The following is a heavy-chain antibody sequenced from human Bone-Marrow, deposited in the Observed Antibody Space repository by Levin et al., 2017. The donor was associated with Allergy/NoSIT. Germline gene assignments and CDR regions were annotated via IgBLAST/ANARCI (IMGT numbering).Heavy chain of an antibody. V-gene: IGHV3-23*01. J-gene: IGHJ4*02. CDR1: GFTFTNCA. Sequence: PGGSLRLSCAASGFTFTNCAMSWVRQAPGKGLEWVSSISGSGGSTFYADSLKGRFTISRDISKTKPYLQMNTLRAADTAVYYCAKAGYDWNDPLDRYYVDYWGQGTLVTVSS. CDR3: AKAGYDWNDPLDRYYVDY. D-gene: IGHD1-20*01. CDR2: ISGSGGST.